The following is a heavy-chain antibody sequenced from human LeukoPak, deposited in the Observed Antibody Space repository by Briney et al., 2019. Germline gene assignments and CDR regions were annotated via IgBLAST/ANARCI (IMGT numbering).Heavy chain of an antibody. CDR3: ASGEYSSSWYWFDP. CDR2: IYHSGST. J-gene: IGHJ5*02. CDR1: GGSISSSSYY. D-gene: IGHD6-13*01. Sequence: SETLSLTCTVSGGSISSSSYYWSWIRQPPGKGLEWIGYIYHSGSTYYNPSLKSRVTISVDRSKNQFSLKLSSVTAADTAVYYCASGEYSSSWYWFDPWGQGTLVTVSS. V-gene: IGHV4-30-2*01.